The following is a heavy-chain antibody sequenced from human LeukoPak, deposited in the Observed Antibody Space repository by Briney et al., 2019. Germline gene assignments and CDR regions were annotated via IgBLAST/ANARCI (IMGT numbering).Heavy chain of an antibody. J-gene: IGHJ4*02. V-gene: IGHV4-34*01. CDR2: INHSGST. D-gene: IGHD6-13*01. CDR1: GGSFSGYY. Sequence: SETLSLTCAVYGGSFSGYYWSWIRQPPGQGLEWVGEINHSGSTNYNPSLKSRVTISVDTSKNQFSLKLSSVTAADTAVYYCARKKQQLVRPFDYWGQGTLVTVSS. CDR3: ARKKQQLVRPFDY.